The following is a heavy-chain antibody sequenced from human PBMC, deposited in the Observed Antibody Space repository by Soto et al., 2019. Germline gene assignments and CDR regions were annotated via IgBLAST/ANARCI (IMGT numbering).Heavy chain of an antibody. V-gene: IGHV4-59*01. Sequence: PSETLSLTCNVSGGSISGYYWAWIRQPPGKGLEWIGYIYFTGNANYSPSLKSRVTMSVDMSTNQFSLNLRSVTAADTAVYYCARDSPLDKGGNSGLDHWGQGTVVTVSP. D-gene: IGHD2-21*02. CDR3: ARDSPLDKGGNSGLDH. CDR1: GGSISGYY. CDR2: IYFTGNA. J-gene: IGHJ4*02.